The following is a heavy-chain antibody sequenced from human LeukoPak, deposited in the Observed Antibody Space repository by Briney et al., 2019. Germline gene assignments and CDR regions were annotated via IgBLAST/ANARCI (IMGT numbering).Heavy chain of an antibody. J-gene: IGHJ4*02. CDR2: IRSKAYGGTT. V-gene: IGHV3-49*04. Sequence: GGSLRLSCTASGFTFGDYAMNWVRQAPGKGLEWVGFIRSKAYGGTTEYAASVKGRFTISRDDSKSIAYLQMNSLKTEDTAVYYCTRPYCGGVCYNYDYWGQGTLVTVSS. CDR3: TRPYCGGVCYNYDY. CDR1: GFTFGDYA. D-gene: IGHD2-21*02.